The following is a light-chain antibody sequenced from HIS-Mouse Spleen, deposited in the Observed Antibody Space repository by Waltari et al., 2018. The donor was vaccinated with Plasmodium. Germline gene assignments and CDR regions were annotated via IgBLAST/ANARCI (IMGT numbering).Light chain of an antibody. CDR1: ALPKKL. CDR2: EDS. V-gene: IGLV3-10*01. CDR3: YSTDSSGNHRV. J-gene: IGLJ3*02. Sequence: SYELTQPPSVSVSPGQTARITCSGDALPKKLSYLYQQKSGQAPVLVIYEDSKRPSGIPERFSGSSSGTMATLTISGAQVEDEADYYCYSTDSSGNHRVFGGGTKLTVL.